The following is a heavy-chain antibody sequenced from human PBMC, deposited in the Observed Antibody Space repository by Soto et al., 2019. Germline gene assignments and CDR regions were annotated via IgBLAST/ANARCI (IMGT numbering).Heavy chain of an antibody. CDR3: AKIWFYAYVWGSYRPDYYFEY. CDR1: GFTFSSYA. V-gene: IGHV3-23*01. CDR2: ISGSCGST. Sequence: PGGSLRLSCAASGFTFSSYAMSWVRQAPGKGLEWVSAISGSCGSTYYADSVKRRFTISRDNSKNTLSLQMNSLRSEDTAVYYCAKIWFYAYVWGSYRPDYYFEYWGQGTLVTVSS. J-gene: IGHJ4*02. D-gene: IGHD3-16*02.